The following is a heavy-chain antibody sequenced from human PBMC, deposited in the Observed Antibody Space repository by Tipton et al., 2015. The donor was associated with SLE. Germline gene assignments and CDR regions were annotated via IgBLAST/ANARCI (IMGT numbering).Heavy chain of an antibody. D-gene: IGHD1-26*01. J-gene: IGHJ4*02. CDR1: GYSISSGYY. CDR3: ARHGGSMGGSFGY. CDR2: IYHIGST. Sequence: TLSLTCAVSGYSISSGYYWGWIRPPPGKGLELVGCIYHIGSTYYNLPLKSRVTISVDTSKNQFSLKLSSVTAADTAVYYCARHGGSMGGSFGYWGQGTLVTVSS. V-gene: IGHV4-38-2*01.